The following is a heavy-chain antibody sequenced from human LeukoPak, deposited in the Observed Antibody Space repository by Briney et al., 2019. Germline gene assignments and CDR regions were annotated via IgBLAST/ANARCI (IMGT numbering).Heavy chain of an antibody. J-gene: IGHJ5*02. D-gene: IGHD6-19*01. V-gene: IGHV4-59*01. CDR1: GGSLSSYY. CDR2: MYRTGST. CDR3: AREGTYGWYNWFDP. Sequence: PSETLSLTCTVSGGSLSSYYWSWIRQPPGKGLEWIGYMYRTGSTNYNPSLKSRVTITPDTSKNQFSLGLTSVTAADTAVYYCAREGTYGWYNWFDPWGQGTLVTVSS.